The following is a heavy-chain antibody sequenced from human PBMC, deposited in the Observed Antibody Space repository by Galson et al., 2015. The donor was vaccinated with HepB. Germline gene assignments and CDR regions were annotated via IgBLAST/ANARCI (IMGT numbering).Heavy chain of an antibody. CDR2: IGTAGDS. Sequence: SLRLSCAASGFTLSNYDMHWVRQTSGKGLEWVSGIGTAGDSYYPGSVKGRFTISRENAKNSLYLQMNSLRAGDTAVYYCARGGSILSDFGLDVWGQGTTVTVSS. CDR3: ARGGSILSDFGLDV. V-gene: IGHV3-13*01. J-gene: IGHJ6*02. D-gene: IGHD3-16*01. CDR1: GFTLSNYD.